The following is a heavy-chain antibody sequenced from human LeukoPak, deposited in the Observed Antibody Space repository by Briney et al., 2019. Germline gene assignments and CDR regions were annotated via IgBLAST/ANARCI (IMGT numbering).Heavy chain of an antibody. CDR1: GYSISSGYY. Sequence: SETLSLTCTVSGYSISSGYYWGCIRQPPGKGLEWIGSIHHSGITYYNPSLKSRVSISVDTSKNQFSLKLNSVTAADTAVYYCARGDRNWNYYDYWGQGTLATVSS. J-gene: IGHJ4*02. CDR3: ARGDRNWNYYDY. D-gene: IGHD1-1*01. CDR2: IHHSGIT. V-gene: IGHV4-38-2*02.